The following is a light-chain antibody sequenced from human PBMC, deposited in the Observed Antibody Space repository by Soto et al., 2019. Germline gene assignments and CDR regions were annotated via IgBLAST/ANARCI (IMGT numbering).Light chain of an antibody. CDR2: DVS. CDR3: CSYAGSYTLRNGV. Sequence: QSALTQPRSVSGSPGQSVTISCTGTSSDVGGYNYVSWYQQHPGKAPKLMIYDVSKRPSGVPDRFSGSKSGNTASLTISGLQAEDEADYYCCSYAGSYTLRNGVFGGGTKLTVL. CDR1: SSDVGGYNY. V-gene: IGLV2-11*01. J-gene: IGLJ3*02.